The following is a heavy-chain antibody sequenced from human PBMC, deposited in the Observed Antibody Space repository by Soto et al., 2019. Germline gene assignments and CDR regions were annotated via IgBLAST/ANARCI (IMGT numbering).Heavy chain of an antibody. V-gene: IGHV3-23*01. CDR2: ISGSGGST. Sequence: EVQLLESGGGLVQPGGSLRLSCAASGFIFSSYAMSWVRQAPGKGLEWVSAISGSGGSTYYADSVRGRFTISRDNSKNTLYLQVNSLRAEDTAVYYCAKGPGPLWSSGQRRSFDVWGRGTLVTVSS. CDR1: GFIFSSYA. D-gene: IGHD3-22*01. CDR3: AKGPGPLWSSGQRRSFDV. J-gene: IGHJ2*01.